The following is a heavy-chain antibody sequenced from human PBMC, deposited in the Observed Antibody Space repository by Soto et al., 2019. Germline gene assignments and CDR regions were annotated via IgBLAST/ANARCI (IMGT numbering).Heavy chain of an antibody. J-gene: IGHJ6*03. D-gene: IGHD3-3*01. V-gene: IGHV3-30*18. CDR3: AKGRNGYYPRNFYFSMDA. CDR1: GFNFGNFA. Sequence: QVQVVESGGGVVQPGKSLRLSCAASGFNFGNFAMHWVRQTPGGGLEWVAVISENGKTKYFGDSVKGRLTISRDNSRNTVDLQMNSLRPEDTSIYFCAKGRNGYYPRNFYFSMDACGRGTKVAGSS. CDR2: ISENGKTK.